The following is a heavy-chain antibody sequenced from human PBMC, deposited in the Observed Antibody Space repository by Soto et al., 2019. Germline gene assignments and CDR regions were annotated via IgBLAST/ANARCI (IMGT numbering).Heavy chain of an antibody. D-gene: IGHD2-2*01. V-gene: IGHV3-23*05. CDR1: GFPFSTSG. CDR3: AIARHCSSAACPAAE. Sequence: EVQLLESGGGLVQPGGSLILSCAASGFPFSTSGILWLRQPPGAGLEWVSAIGPTANTNYRDSVKGRFTISRDNSRNTVFLQRSALRPEDTALYYCAIARHCSSAACPAAEWGQGTLITVSA. CDR2: IGPTANT. J-gene: IGHJ4*02.